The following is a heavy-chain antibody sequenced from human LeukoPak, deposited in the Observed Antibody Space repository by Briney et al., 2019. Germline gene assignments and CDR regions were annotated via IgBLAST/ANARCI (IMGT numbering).Heavy chain of an antibody. Sequence: SVKVSCKASGGTFSSYAISWVRQAPGQGLEWMGGIIPIFGTANYAQKFQGRVTITTDESTSTAYMELSSLRSEDTAVYYCARGEYYNFWIGYYFDYGAREPWSPSPQ. CDR1: GGTFSSYA. V-gene: IGHV1-69*05. CDR2: IIPIFGTA. D-gene: IGHD3-3*01. CDR3: ARGEYYNFWIGYYFD. J-gene: IGHJ4*02.